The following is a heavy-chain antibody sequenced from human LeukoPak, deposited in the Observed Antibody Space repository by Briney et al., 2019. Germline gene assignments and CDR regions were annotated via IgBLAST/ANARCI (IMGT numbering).Heavy chain of an antibody. D-gene: IGHD2-15*01. CDR1: GFTFKLYW. CDR2: INHDGSGT. J-gene: IGHJ5*02. Sequence: GGSLRLSCAAAGFTFKLYWMHWVRQVPGRGPVWVSRINHDGSGTIYAGSVRGRFTISRDDAKNTLYLQMNNLRAEDTAVYYCVRGGPSTWSWGQGTLVTVSS. V-gene: IGHV3-74*01. CDR3: VRGGPSTWS.